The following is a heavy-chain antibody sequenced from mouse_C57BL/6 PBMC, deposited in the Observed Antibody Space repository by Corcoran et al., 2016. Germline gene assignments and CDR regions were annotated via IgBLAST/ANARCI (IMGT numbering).Heavy chain of an antibody. CDR1: GYTFTDYN. V-gene: IGHV1-18*01. Sequence: EVQLQQSGPELVKPGASVKIPCKASGYTFTDYNMDWVKQSHGKSLEWIGDINPNNGGTIYNQKFKGKATLTVDKSSSTAYMELRSLTSEDTAVYYCARILYYGNQYAMDYWGQGTSVTVSS. CDR2: INPNNGGT. D-gene: IGHD2-1*01. CDR3: ARILYYGNQYAMDY. J-gene: IGHJ4*01.